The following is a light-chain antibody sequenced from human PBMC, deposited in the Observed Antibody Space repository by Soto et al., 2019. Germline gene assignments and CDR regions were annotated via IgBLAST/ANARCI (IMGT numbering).Light chain of an antibody. CDR3: HHLLT. CDR2: ASS. CDR1: QGISID. J-gene: IGKJ4*01. Sequence: DIQMTQSPSSLSASVGDRVTITCRASQGISIDLAWYQQKPGTVPKLLIYASSTLHSVVPSRLSGSGSGTDFNLTISSIQPDDVATYSCHHLLTFGGGTKVEI. V-gene: IGKV1-27*01.